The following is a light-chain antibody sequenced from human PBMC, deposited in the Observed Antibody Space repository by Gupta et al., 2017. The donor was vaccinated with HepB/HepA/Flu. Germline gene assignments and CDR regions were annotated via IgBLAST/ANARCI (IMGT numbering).Light chain of an antibody. J-gene: IGKJ1*01. CDR2: KAS. CDR1: QSISSW. Sequence: DIQMTQSPTKLSTSAGDRVTTTCRASQSISSWLAWYQQKPGKAPNLLIYKASSLESGIPSRFSCSGSGTEFTLTIGSLQPDDFATYYCQQSNSYPWTFGQGTRVEIK. CDR3: QQSNSYPWT. V-gene: IGKV1-5*03.